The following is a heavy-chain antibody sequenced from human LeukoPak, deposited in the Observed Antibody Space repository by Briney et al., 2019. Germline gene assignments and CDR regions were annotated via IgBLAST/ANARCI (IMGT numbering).Heavy chain of an antibody. D-gene: IGHD7-27*01. CDR1: GGSMNNRDYY. V-gene: IGHV4-30-4*01. J-gene: IGHJ6*02. CDR2: IYYSGST. Sequence: SQTLSLTCTVSGGSMNNRDYYWSWIRQPPGKGLEWLGYIYYSGSTYYNPSLKSRITISEDTPKNQFSLKLKSVTAADTAVYFCARNWGAAGWSNYYGMDVWGQGTTVIVSS. CDR3: ARNWGAAGWSNYYGMDV.